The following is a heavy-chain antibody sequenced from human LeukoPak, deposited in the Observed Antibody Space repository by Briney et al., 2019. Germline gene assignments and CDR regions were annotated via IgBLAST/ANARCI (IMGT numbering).Heavy chain of an antibody. CDR1: GFTFSSYW. CDR3: ARSNYDSTTFYYHLDL. J-gene: IGHJ5*02. V-gene: IGHV3-74*01. D-gene: IGHD2/OR15-2a*01. Sequence: GGFLRLSCAASGFTFSSYWMHWVRQAPGKGPVWVSRVDVHGQGTAYADSVKGRFTISRDNAKNTLSLQMNSLSAEDTAVYYCARSNYDSTTFYYHLDLWGQGTLVTVSS. CDR2: VDVHGQGT.